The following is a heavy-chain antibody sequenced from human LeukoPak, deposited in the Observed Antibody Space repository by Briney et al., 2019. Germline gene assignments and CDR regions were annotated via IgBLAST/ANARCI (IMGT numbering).Heavy chain of an antibody. CDR2: IYYSGST. J-gene: IGHJ4*02. Sequence: SETLSLTCTVSGGSISSYHWSWIRQPPGKGLEWIGYIYYSGSTNYNPSLKSRVTISIDTSKNHFSLNLSSVTAADTAVYYCAGRGYSKGFDYWGQGTLVTVSS. V-gene: IGHV4-59*01. CDR1: GGSISSYH. CDR3: AGRGYSKGFDY. D-gene: IGHD4-11*01.